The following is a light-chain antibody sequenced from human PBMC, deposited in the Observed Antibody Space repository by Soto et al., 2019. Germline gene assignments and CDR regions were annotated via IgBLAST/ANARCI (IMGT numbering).Light chain of an antibody. CDR2: RNN. J-gene: IGLJ1*01. CDR3: AAWDNSPVRV. CDR1: SSNIGSNY. V-gene: IGLV1-47*01. Sequence: QSALTHPPSASGTPGQRVTIPCSGSSSNIGSNYVYWYQQLPGTAPKLLIYRNNQRPSGVPDRFSGSKSGTSASLAISGLRSEDEDDNDCAAWDNSPVRVFVTVTMVTVL.